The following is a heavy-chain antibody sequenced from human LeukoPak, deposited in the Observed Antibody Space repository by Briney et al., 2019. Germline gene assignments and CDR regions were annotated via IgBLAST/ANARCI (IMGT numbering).Heavy chain of an antibody. CDR3: AGLEMATITFH. CDR2: ISYDGSNK. J-gene: IGHJ4*02. V-gene: IGHV3-30*03. CDR1: GFTFIDHY. D-gene: IGHD5-24*01. Sequence: PGGSLRLSCAASGFTFIDHYMDWVRQAPGKGLEWVAVISYDGSNKYYADSVKGRFTISRDNSKNTLYLQMNSLRAEDTAVYYCAGLEMATITFHWGQGTLVTVSS.